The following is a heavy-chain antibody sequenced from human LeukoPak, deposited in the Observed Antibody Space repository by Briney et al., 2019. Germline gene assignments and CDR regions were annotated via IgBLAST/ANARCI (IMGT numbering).Heavy chain of an antibody. J-gene: IGHJ4*02. CDR2: VDPTDPDV. CDR3: ARRARCRSSFPLDF. V-gene: IGHV5-10-1*01. Sequence: PGESLRISCHTSGFILRTYWIAWVRQKPGKGLEWMGIVDPTDPDVAYSPSFQGHVTMSTDTSISTVYLQWSSLEASDTAVYFCARRARCRSSFPLDFWGQGTLVTVSS. D-gene: IGHD6-13*01. CDR1: GFILRTYW.